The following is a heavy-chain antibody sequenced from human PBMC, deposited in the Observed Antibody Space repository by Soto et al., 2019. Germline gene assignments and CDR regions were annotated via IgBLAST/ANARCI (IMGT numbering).Heavy chain of an antibody. J-gene: IGHJ4*02. D-gene: IGHD1-26*01. CDR2: ISGSGGDT. CDR3: AKDSALPYSGSYSDY. V-gene: IGHV3-23*01. CDR1: GSTFSAYS. Sequence: GGSLRLSCAASGSTFSAYSMSWFRQAPGKGLQCVSSISGSGGDTFYEDSVKGRFTISRDNSKNTLYLQMGSLRADDAALYFCAKDSALPYSGSYSDYWGQGTLVTVSS.